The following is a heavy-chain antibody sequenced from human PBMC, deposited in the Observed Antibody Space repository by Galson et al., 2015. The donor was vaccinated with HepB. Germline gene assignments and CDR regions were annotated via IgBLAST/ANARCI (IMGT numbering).Heavy chain of an antibody. CDR3: AREQSGNYHVFDS. J-gene: IGHJ4*02. D-gene: IGHD1-26*01. V-gene: IGHV3-11*01. CDR2: ITPSGTA. CDR1: GFSFRDYY. Sequence: SLRLSCAVSGFSFRDYYMSWVRQTPGRGLEWISYITPSGTANYADSVKGRFTISRDDARDSLYLQMRSLTAEDTAVYYCAREQSGNYHVFDSWGQGNLVTVSS.